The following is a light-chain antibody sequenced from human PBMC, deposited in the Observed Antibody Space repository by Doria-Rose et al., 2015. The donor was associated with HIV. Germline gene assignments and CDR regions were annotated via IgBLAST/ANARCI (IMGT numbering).Light chain of an antibody. J-gene: IGKJ1*01. Sequence: EIVLTQSPGTLSLSPGVRATLSCRASQSFSSTYLAWYQQKPGQAPSLLIYDGSTWATGIADRFSASGSGTDFTLTINRLELEDFALYYCHQYGTSWTFGQGTKVEI. CDR2: DGS. CDR1: QSFSSTY. CDR3: HQYGTSWT. V-gene: IGKV3-20*01.